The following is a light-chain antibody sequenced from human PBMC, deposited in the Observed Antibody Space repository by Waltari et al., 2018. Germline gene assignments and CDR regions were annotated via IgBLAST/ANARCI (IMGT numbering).Light chain of an antibody. CDR3: QQSYSTPRT. V-gene: IGKV1-39*01. CDR2: AAS. CDR1: PSISNY. Sequence: DIQMTQSPSSLSASVGDRVTITCRASPSISNYLNWYQQKPGKAPKLLIFAASSLQSGVPSRFSGSGSGTDFTLTISSLQPEDFATYSCQQSYSTPRTFGQGTKLEIK. J-gene: IGKJ2*01.